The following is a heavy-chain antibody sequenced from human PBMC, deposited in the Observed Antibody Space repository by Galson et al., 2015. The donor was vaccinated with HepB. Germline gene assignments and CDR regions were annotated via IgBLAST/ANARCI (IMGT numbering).Heavy chain of an antibody. J-gene: IGHJ4*02. CDR2: IGGSGP. V-gene: IGHV3-21*01. D-gene: IGHD2-21*02. Sequence: SLRLSCAASGFNFNTYSMNWVRQAPGKGLEWVSSIGGSGPYYADSVKGRFTVSRDNAKNSLYLQMDSLRAVDTAIYYCARDPSCSGGDCYERRFFDYWGQGTLVTVSS. CDR3: ARDPSCSGGDCYERRFFDY. CDR1: GFNFNTYS.